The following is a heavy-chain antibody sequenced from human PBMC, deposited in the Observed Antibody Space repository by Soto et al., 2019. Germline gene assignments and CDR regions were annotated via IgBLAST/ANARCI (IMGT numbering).Heavy chain of an antibody. D-gene: IGHD5-12*01. J-gene: IGHJ4*02. V-gene: IGHV3-30*18. CDR3: AKDPAVRDGYNYWFDY. CDR1: GFTFSSYG. Sequence: VGSLRLSGAASGFTFSSYGMHWVRQAPGKGLEWVAVISYDGSNKYYADSVKGRFTISRDNSKNTLYLQMNSLRAEDTAVYYCAKDPAVRDGYNYWFDYWGQGTLVTVSS. CDR2: ISYDGSNK.